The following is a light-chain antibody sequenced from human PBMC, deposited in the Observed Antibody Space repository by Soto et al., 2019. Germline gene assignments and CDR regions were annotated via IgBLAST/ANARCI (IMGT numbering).Light chain of an antibody. V-gene: IGKV3-15*01. CDR3: QPYNNWPLT. CDR1: QGIGDT. Sequence: VMRQSPSSLCVSPVEGATLSCRASQGIGDTLAWYQHKPGQTPRLLIYDTSTRATGVPTRFSGSRSGAEFTLTINSLQSEDFAVYYCQPYNNWPLTFGGGTKVDIK. J-gene: IGKJ4*01. CDR2: DTS.